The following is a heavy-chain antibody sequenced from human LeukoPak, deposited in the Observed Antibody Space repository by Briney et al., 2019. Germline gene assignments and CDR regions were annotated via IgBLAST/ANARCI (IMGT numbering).Heavy chain of an antibody. CDR2: IYYSGST. CDR3: ARVGSGGSSYYIDY. D-gene: IGHD1-26*01. CDR1: GGSITSYY. V-gene: IGHV4-59*01. J-gene: IGHJ4*02. Sequence: SETLSLTCTVSGGSITSYYWSWLRQPPGKGLEWSGYIYYSGSTNYHPSLKSRVTISEDTSKNQFSLKLSSVTAADTAVYYCARVGSGGSSYYIDYWGQGTLVTVSS.